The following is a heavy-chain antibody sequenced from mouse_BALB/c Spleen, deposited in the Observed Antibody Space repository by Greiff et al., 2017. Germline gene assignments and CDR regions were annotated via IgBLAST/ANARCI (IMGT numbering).Heavy chain of an antibody. V-gene: IGHV1S81*02. J-gene: IGHJ4*01. CDR3: ARSGDGYYEGAMDY. CDR1: GYTFTSYW. Sequence: QVQLQHPGAELVKPGASVKLSCKASGYTFTSYWMHWVKQRPGQGLEWIGEINPSNGRTNYNEKFKSKATLTVDKSSSTAYMQLSSLTSEDSAVYYCARSGDGYYEGAMDYWGQGTSVTVSS. CDR2: INPSNGRT. D-gene: IGHD2-3*01.